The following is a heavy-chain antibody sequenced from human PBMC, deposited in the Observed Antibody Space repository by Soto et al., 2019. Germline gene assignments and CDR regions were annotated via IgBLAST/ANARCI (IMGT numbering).Heavy chain of an antibody. J-gene: IGHJ4*02. CDR3: ASGLVEYSSSWYDY. CDR2: INSDASTT. Sequence: GGSLRLSCTAPGFTFSTHWMHWVRQAPGKGLVWVSRINSDASTTDYADSVRGRFTISRDRAKNTLYLQMTGLRAEDTAVYFCASGLVEYSSSWYDYWGQGTLVTVSS. D-gene: IGHD6-13*01. CDR1: GFTFSTHW. V-gene: IGHV3-74*01.